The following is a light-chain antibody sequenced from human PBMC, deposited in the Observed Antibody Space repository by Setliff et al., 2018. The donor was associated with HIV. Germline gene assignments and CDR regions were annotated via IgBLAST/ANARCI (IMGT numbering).Light chain of an antibody. J-gene: IGLJ1*01. V-gene: IGLV2-11*01. Sequence: QSALAQPRSVSGSPGQSVTISCTGTSSDVGGYNYVSWFQHHPGKAPKLMIYDVTKRPSGVPDRFSGSKSGNTASLTISGLQAEDEADYYCCSYAGRYGSSYVFATGTKVT. CDR2: DVT. CDR1: SSDVGGYNY. CDR3: CSYAGRYGSSYV.